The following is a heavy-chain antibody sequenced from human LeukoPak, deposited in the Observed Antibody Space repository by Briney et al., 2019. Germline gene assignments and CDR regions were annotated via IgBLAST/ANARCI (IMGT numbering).Heavy chain of an antibody. D-gene: IGHD6-19*01. CDR1: GGTFSSYA. Sequence: EASVKVSCKASGGTFSSYAISWVRQAPGQGLEWMGWINPNSGGTNYAQKFQGRVTMTRDTSISTAYMELSRLRSDDTAVYYCAREQWLVPFDYWGQGTLVTVSS. CDR2: INPNSGGT. V-gene: IGHV1-2*02. J-gene: IGHJ4*02. CDR3: AREQWLVPFDY.